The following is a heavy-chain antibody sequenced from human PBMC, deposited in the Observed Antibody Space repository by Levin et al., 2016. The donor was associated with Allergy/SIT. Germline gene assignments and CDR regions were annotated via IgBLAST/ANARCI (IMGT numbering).Heavy chain of an antibody. CDR2: ISSSSSYI. CDR3: AGGVAVAPAY. Sequence: GESLKISCAASGFTFSSYSMNWVRQAPGKGLEWVSSISSSSSYIYYADSVKGRFTISRDNAKNSLYLQMNSLRAEDTAVYYCAGGVAVAPAYWGQGTLVTVSS. J-gene: IGHJ4*02. V-gene: IGHV3-21*01. CDR1: GFTFSSYS. D-gene: IGHD6-19*01.